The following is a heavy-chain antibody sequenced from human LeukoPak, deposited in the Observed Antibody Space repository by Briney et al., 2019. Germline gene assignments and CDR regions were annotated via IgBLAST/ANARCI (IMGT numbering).Heavy chain of an antibody. CDR3: ARVTGIAAAGTDWFDP. V-gene: IGHV4-34*01. CDR1: GGSFSGYY. CDR2: IYYRGST. Sequence: SETLSLTCAVYGGSFSGYYWSWIRQPPGKGLEWIGSIYYRGSTYYNPALKSRVTITIDTSRNQFSLNLNSVTAAATAVYYCARVTGIAAAGTDWFDPWGQGTLVTVSS. J-gene: IGHJ5*02. D-gene: IGHD6-13*01.